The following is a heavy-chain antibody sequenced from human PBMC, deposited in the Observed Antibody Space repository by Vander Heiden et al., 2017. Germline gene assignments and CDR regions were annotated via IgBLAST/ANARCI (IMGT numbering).Heavy chain of an antibody. CDR2: NGSTGDN. D-gene: IGHD6-13*01. CDR3: ERKMGISPSGAFDY. CDR1: GISLSRYS. J-gene: IGHJ4*02. Sequence: VPLAESGGGLVLPGDSGSLSRAASGISLSRYSMHCATQVKGKGLGWISANGSTGDNYYLDSVKGRLTITRENAKNPLDLQMNSLRVGDTSMYYCERKMGISPSGAFDYWGQGALVTVSS. V-gene: IGHV3-13*01.